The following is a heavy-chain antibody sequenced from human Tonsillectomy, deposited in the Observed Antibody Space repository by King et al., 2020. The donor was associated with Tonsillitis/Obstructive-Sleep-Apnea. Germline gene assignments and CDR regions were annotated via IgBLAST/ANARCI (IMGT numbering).Heavy chain of an antibody. CDR3: ARSEDYDFWSGYFDY. CDR2: IYPGDSDT. D-gene: IGHD3-3*01. V-gene: IGHV5-51*01. Sequence: QLVQSGAEVKKPGESLKISCKGSGYSFTSYWIGWVRQMPGKGLEWMGIIYPGDSDTRYSPSFQGQVTISAAKSISTAYLQWSSLKASDTAMYYCARSEDYDFWSGYFDYWGQGTLVTVSS. J-gene: IGHJ4*02. CDR1: GYSFTSYW.